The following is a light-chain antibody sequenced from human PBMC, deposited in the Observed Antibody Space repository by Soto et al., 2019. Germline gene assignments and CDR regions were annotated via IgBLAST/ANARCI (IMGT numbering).Light chain of an antibody. CDR2: GNS. V-gene: IGLV1-40*01. CDR3: QSYDSSLKVV. CDR1: SSNIGADYD. J-gene: IGLJ2*01. Sequence: QSVLTQPPSVSGAPGQRVTISCTGSSSNIGADYDVHWYQQLPGTAPKLLIYGNSNRPSGVPDRFSGSKSGTSASLAITGLQAEDEADYYCQSYDSSLKVVFGGGTKVTVL.